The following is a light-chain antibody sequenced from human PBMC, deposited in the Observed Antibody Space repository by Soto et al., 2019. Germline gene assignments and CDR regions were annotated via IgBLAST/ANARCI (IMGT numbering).Light chain of an antibody. CDR1: QSISSL. V-gene: IGKV1-5*01. CDR2: DAS. J-gene: IGKJ2*01. CDR3: QQYNSYSPYT. Sequence: DIQMTQSTSTLSASVGDRVTITCRASQSISSLLAWYQQKPGKAPKLLIYDASSLESGVPSRFSGSGSGTEFTLTISSLQPDDFATYYCQQYNSYSPYTLGQGTKVDNK.